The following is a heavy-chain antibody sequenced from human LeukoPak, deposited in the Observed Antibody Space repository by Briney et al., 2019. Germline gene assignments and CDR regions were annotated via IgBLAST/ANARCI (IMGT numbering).Heavy chain of an antibody. CDR2: INWNGGNT. V-gene: IGHV3-20*04. Sequence: GGSLRLSCAASGFTFDDYGLSWVRQAPGKGLEWVSGINWNGGNTYHADSVKGRFTISRDSSKNTLFLQMNRLRPEDAAVYYCAKAPVTTCRGAFCYPFDYWGLGTLVTVSS. CDR3: AKAPVTTCRGAFCYPFDY. D-gene: IGHD2-15*01. J-gene: IGHJ4*02. CDR1: GFTFDDYG.